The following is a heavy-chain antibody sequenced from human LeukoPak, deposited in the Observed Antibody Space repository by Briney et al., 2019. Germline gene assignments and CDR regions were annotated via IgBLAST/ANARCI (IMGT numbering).Heavy chain of an antibody. CDR3: ARGYSSSWNYFDY. D-gene: IGHD6-13*01. J-gene: IGHJ4*02. Sequence: PSETLSLTCTVSGGSISSYFWSWIRQPPGKGLEWIGYLYYTGSTNYNPSLKSRVTISVDTSKDQFSLKLSSATAADTAVYYCARGYSSSWNYFDYWGQGTLVTVSS. CDR1: GGSISSYF. CDR2: LYYTGST. V-gene: IGHV4-59*08.